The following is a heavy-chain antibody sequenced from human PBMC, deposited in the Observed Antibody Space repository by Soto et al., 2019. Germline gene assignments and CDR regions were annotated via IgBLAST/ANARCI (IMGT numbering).Heavy chain of an antibody. CDR3: ARGSGIVALPCVLEDVKYDY. CDR1: GQSFSGHY. V-gene: IGHV4-34*01. D-gene: IGHD2-8*02. Sequence: QVQLQPWGAGLVKPSEPLSLSCDVYGQSFSGHYWAWIRQPPGKGLEWIGEINESGSTYYNPSLKSRVTHSTVTAKNQFSLKLGAVSAAVTAAYFCARGSGIVALPCVLEDVKYDYWGQGTLVNVSS. CDR2: INESGST. J-gene: IGHJ4*02.